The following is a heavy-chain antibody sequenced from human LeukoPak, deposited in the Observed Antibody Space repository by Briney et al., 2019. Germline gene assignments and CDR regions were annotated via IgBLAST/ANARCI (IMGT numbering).Heavy chain of an antibody. V-gene: IGHV1-46*01. CDR1: GYTFTSYY. J-gene: IGHJ4*02. D-gene: IGHD6-13*01. CDR3: ARMMPGIAAAGTDPGDY. Sequence: ASVKVSCKASGYTFTSYYMHWVRQAPGQGLEWMGIINPSGGSTSYAQKFQGRVTMTRDMSTSTVYMELSSLRSEDTAVYYCARMMPGIAAAGTDPGDYWGQGTLVTVSS. CDR2: INPSGGST.